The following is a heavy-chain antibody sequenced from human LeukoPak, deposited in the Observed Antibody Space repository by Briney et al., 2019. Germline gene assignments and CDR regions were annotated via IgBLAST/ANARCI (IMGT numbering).Heavy chain of an antibody. CDR1: GFTVSSNY. CDR2: IYSGGST. D-gene: IGHD2-15*01. CDR3: ARAVATYYYGMDV. J-gene: IGHJ6*02. V-gene: IGHV3-53*01. Sequence: PGRSLRLSCAASGFTVSSNYMSWVRQAPGKGLEWVSVIYSGGSTYYADSVKGRFTISRDNSKNTLYLQMNSLRAEDTAVYYCARAVATYYYGMDVWGQGTTVTVSS.